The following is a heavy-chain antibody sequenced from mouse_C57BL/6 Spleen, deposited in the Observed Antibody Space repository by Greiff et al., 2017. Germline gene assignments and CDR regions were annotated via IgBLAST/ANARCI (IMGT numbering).Heavy chain of an antibody. V-gene: IGHV1-15*01. J-gene: IGHJ3*01. CDR2: IDPETGGT. CDR3: TRRPPFAY. CDR1: GYTFTDYE. Sequence: VQLQQSGAELVRPGASVTLSCKASGYTFTDYEMHWVKQTPVHGLEWIGAIDPETGGTAYNQKFKGKAILTADKSSSTAYMELRSLTSEDSAVYYCTRRPPFAYWGQGTLVTVSA.